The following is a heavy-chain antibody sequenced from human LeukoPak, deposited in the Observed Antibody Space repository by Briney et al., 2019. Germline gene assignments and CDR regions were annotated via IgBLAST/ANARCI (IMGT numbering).Heavy chain of an antibody. D-gene: IGHD2-2*01. CDR1: SGSISSYY. Sequence: SETLSLTCTVSSGSISSYYWSWIRQPPGKGLEWIGYIYYSGSTNYNPSLKSRVTISVDTSKNQFSLKLSSVTAADTAVYYCARVDGYCSSTSCYVGFDYWGQGTLVTVSS. CDR2: IYYSGST. V-gene: IGHV4-59*01. J-gene: IGHJ4*02. CDR3: ARVDGYCSSTSCYVGFDY.